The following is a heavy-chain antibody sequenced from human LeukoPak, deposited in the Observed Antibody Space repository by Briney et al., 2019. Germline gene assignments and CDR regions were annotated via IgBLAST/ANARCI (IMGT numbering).Heavy chain of an antibody. J-gene: IGHJ3*02. Sequence: ASVKVSCKASGYTFTTCYMHWVRQAPGQGLEWMGIINPSGGGTTYAQKFQGRVTMTSDTSTNTVYMQLSSLRSEDTAIYYCSRARWYGGAFDIWGQGTMVTVSS. CDR2: INPSGGGT. D-gene: IGHD6-13*01. CDR1: GYTFTTCY. V-gene: IGHV1-46*03. CDR3: SRARWYGGAFDI.